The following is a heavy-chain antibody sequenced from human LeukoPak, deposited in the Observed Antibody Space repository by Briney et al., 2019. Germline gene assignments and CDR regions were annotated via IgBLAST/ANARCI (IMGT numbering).Heavy chain of an antibody. D-gene: IGHD5-24*01. Sequence: PGGSLRLSCAASGFTVSSNYMSWVRQAPGKGLEWVAVISYDGSNKYYADSVKGRFTISRDNAKNSLYLQMNSLRAEDTAVYYCAREGVEMATPMGHYYYYMDVWGKGTTVTISS. V-gene: IGHV3-30*03. J-gene: IGHJ6*03. CDR1: GFTVSSNY. CDR3: AREGVEMATPMGHYYYYMDV. CDR2: ISYDGSNK.